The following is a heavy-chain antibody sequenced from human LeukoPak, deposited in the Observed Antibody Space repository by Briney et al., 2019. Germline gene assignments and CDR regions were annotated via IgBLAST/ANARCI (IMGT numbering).Heavy chain of an antibody. Sequence: GGSLRLSCAASGFTVSSNYMNWVRQAPGKGLEWVSVIYSGSTIYYADSVKGRFTISRDNAKNSLYLQMNSLRAEDTAVYYCARNPLGNYYYGMDVWGQGTTVTVSS. CDR2: IYSGSTI. CDR3: ARNPLGNYYYGMDV. V-gene: IGHV3-53*01. J-gene: IGHJ6*02. CDR1: GFTVSSNY.